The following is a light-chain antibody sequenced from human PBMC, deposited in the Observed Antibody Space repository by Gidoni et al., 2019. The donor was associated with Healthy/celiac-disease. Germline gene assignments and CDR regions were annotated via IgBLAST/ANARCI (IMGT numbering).Light chain of an antibody. CDR2: DAS. Sequence: IQMTQSPSSLSASVGDRVTITCQASQDISNYLNWYQQKPGKAPKLLIYDASNLETGVPSRFSGSGSGTDVTFTISSLQPEDIATYYCQQYDNLPPQLTFXGXTKVEIK. V-gene: IGKV1-33*01. CDR1: QDISNY. CDR3: QQYDNLPPQLT. J-gene: IGKJ4*01.